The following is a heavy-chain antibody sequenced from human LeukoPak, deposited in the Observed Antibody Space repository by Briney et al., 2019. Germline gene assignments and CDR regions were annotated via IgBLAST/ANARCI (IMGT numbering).Heavy chain of an antibody. CDR2: IYSGGRT. CDR1: GFIVSSNY. D-gene: IGHD6-13*01. Sequence: PGGSLRLSCAASGFIVSSNYMTWVRQAPGKGLEWVSVIYSGGRTYYADSVKGRFTISRHKSENTLYLQMNNLRAEDTAVYYCAKTHSSSWHPLDFWGQGTLVTASS. CDR3: AKTHSSSWHPLDF. J-gene: IGHJ4*02. V-gene: IGHV3-53*01.